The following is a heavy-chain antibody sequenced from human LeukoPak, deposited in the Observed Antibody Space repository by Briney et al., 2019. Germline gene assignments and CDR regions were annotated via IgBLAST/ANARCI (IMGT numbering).Heavy chain of an antibody. J-gene: IGHJ4*02. V-gene: IGHV4-59*01. CDR1: VGSITSYY. CDR3: ARDLGGNSHFDN. D-gene: IGHD4-23*01. Sequence: PSETLSLTCTVSVGSITSYYWTWIRQPPGKGLEWIGNIYYNGNTNYNPSLKSRVTISVDTSKNQFSLNLSSVTAADTAVYYCARDLGGNSHFDNWGQGTLVTVSS. CDR2: IYYNGNT.